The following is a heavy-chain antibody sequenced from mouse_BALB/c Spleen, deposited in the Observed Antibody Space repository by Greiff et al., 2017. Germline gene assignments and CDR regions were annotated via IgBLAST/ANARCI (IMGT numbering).Heavy chain of an antibody. CDR3: ARHAPYYFDY. J-gene: IGHJ2*01. V-gene: IGHV5-12-1*01. Sequence: EVKLVESGGGLVKPGGSLKLSCAASGFAFSSYDMSWVRQTPEKRLEWVAYISSGGGSTYYPDTVKGRFTISRDNAKNTLYLQMSSLKSEDTAMYYCARHAPYYFDYWGQGTTLTVSS. CDR1: GFAFSSYD. CDR2: ISSGGGST.